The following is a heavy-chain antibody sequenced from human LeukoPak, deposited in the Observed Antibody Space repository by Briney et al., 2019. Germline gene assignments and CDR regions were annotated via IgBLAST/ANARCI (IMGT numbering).Heavy chain of an antibody. CDR1: GFTFSSYW. Sequence: GGSLRLSCAASGFTFSSYWMHWVRQAPGKGLVWVSRINTDGSGTGYADSVKGRFTISRDNSKNTLYLQMNSLRAEDTAVYYCARDEKGYSYAVKFLFDYWGQGTLVTVSS. V-gene: IGHV3-74*01. CDR3: ARDEKGYSYAVKFLFDY. D-gene: IGHD5-18*01. CDR2: INTDGSGT. J-gene: IGHJ4*02.